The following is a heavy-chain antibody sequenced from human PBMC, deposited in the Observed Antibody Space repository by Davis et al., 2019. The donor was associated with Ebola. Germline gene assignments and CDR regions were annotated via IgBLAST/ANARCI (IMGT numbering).Heavy chain of an antibody. CDR3: ARHSPGVTATGTEYFDY. CDR1: GAFVSSGGYS. V-gene: IGHV4-30-4*07. Sequence: SETLSLTCAVSGAFVSSGGYSWIWIRQPPGKGLEWIGYYYYTGSTYYSPSLRSRVTISVDTSKNLFSLKLTSVTAADTAVYYCARHSPGVTATGTEYFDYWGQGTLVTVSS. CDR2: YYYTGST. J-gene: IGHJ4*02. D-gene: IGHD6-13*01.